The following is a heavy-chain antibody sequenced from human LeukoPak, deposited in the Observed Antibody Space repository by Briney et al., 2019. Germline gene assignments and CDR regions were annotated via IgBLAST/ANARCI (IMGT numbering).Heavy chain of an antibody. J-gene: IGHJ4*02. CDR1: GGSISSYY. D-gene: IGHD6-13*01. Sequence: MPSETLSLTCTVSGGSISSYYWSWIRQPPGKGLEYIGYIYRGSTNYNPSLKSRVAISVDTSKNQFSLKVNSVTAADTAVYYCAREQAAAAGGFDYWGQGTLATVSS. V-gene: IGHV4-59*01. CDR3: AREQAAAAGGFDY. CDR2: IYRGST.